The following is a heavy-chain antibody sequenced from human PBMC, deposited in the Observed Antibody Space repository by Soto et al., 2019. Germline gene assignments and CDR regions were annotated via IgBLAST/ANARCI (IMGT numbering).Heavy chain of an antibody. CDR1: GYTFTDYY. J-gene: IGHJ4*02. CDR2: INPNSGDT. CDR3: ARGLLGSGSYSRADY. D-gene: IGHD3-10*01. Sequence: QVQLVQSGAEVGKPGASVKVSCKASGYTFTDYYIHWVRQAPGQGLEWMGWINPNSGDTAYAQKFHGRVAMTRDTSITTAYMELTRLTSDDTAMFYCARGLLGSGSYSRADYWGQGTLLTVSS. V-gene: IGHV1-2*02.